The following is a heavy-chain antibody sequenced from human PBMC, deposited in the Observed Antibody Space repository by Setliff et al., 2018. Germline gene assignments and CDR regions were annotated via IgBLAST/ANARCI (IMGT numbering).Heavy chain of an antibody. CDR3: ARKGISALSGAFDM. CDR1: GGSISSGDYY. D-gene: IGHD1-26*01. V-gene: IGHV4-61*02. J-gene: IGHJ3*02. Sequence: KTSETLSLTCTVSGGSISSGDYYWSWIRQPAGKGLEWIGRIYTSGSTNYNPSLKSRVTMSVDTSKNQFSLKLSSVTAADTAVYYCARKGISALSGAFDMWGQGAMVTVSS. CDR2: IYTSGST.